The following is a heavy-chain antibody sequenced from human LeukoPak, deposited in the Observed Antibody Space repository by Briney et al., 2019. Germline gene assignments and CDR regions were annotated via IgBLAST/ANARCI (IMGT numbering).Heavy chain of an antibody. CDR1: GYTFTSYD. J-gene: IGHJ4*02. Sequence: GASVKVSCKASGYTFTSYDINWVRQATGQGLEWMGWMNPNSGNTGYAQKFQGRVTMTEDTSTDTAYMELSSLRSEDTAVYYCATDFRSVDTAMVWGQGTLVTVSS. D-gene: IGHD5-18*01. V-gene: IGHV1-8*01. CDR2: MNPNSGNT. CDR3: ATDFRSVDTAMV.